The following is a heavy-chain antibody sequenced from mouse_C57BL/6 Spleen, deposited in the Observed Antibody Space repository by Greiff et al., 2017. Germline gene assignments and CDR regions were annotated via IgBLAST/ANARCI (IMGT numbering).Heavy chain of an antibody. V-gene: IGHV5-17*01. CDR2: ISSGSSTI. CDR3: ASAYEGYAMDY. Sequence: EVKLMESGGGLVKPGGSLKLSCAASGFTFSDYGMHWVRQAPEKGLEWVAYISSGSSTIYYADTVKGRFTISRDNAKNTLFLQMTRLRSEDTAMYYCASAYEGYAMDYWGQGTSVTVSA. CDR1: GFTFSDYG. D-gene: IGHD2-14*01. J-gene: IGHJ4*01.